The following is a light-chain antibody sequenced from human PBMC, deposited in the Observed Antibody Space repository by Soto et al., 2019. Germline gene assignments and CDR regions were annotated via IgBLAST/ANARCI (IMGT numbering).Light chain of an antibody. V-gene: IGKV1-6*01. CDR2: AAS. Sequence: AIQMTQSPSSLSASVGDRVTIACRASQVVKKDLSWYQQKPGKAPKRLIYAASSLQSGVRSRFSGSGSGTDFTLTISSLQPDDFATYYCLQDYDYPLTFGQGTKVEIK. CDR3: LQDYDYPLT. CDR1: QVVKKD. J-gene: IGKJ1*01.